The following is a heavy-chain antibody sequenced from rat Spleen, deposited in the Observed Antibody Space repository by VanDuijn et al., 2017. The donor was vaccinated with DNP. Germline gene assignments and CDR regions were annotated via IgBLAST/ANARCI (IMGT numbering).Heavy chain of an antibody. CDR1: GFTFSDYN. CDR3: ARHYAY. CDR2: IFYDGSRT. J-gene: IGHJ3*01. V-gene: IGHV5S10*01. Sequence: EVQLVESGGGLVQPGRSLKLSCAASGFTFSDYNVAWVRQAPKKGLEWVATIFYDGSRTFYRDSVKGRFTISRDNAKSSLHLQMDSLRSEDTATYFCARHYAYWGQGTLVTVSS.